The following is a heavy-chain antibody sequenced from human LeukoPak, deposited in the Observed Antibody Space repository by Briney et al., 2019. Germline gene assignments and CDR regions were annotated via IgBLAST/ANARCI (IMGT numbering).Heavy chain of an antibody. CDR3: SASLKTYCSGGKCHSDYYYYGMDV. D-gene: IGHD2-15*01. CDR2: IRSKANNYAA. V-gene: IGHV3-73*01. J-gene: IGHJ6*02. CDR1: GFTFSGTA. Sequence: GGSLKLSCVASGFTFSGTAIHWVRQASGKGLEWVGRIRSKANNYAAAYAASVEGRITISREDSKNTAFLQISALKTEDSAVYYCSASLKTYCSGGKCHSDYYYYGMDVWGQGTTVTVSS.